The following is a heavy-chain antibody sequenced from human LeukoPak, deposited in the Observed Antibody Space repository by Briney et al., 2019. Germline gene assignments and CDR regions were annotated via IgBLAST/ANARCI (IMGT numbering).Heavy chain of an antibody. Sequence: GGSLRLSCAASGFTFSSYAMSWVRQAPGKGLEWVSYISSSSSTIYYADSVKGRFTISRDNAKNSLYLQMNSLRAEDTAVYYCAKERDSSSYWGQGTLVTVSS. CDR3: AKERDSSSY. D-gene: IGHD6-13*01. CDR2: ISSSSSTI. V-gene: IGHV3-48*04. J-gene: IGHJ4*02. CDR1: GFTFSSYA.